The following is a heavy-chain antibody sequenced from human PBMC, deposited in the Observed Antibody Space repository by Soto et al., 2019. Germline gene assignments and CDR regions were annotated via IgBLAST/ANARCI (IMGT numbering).Heavy chain of an antibody. CDR2: IIPIFGTA. Sequence: SVKVSCKASGGTFSSYAISWVRQAPGQGLEWMGGIIPIFGTANYAQKFQGRVTITADESTSTAYMELSSLRSEDTAVYYCARESYYYDSSGYPPDYYYYRMDVWGQGTTVTVSS. D-gene: IGHD3-22*01. J-gene: IGHJ6*02. CDR3: ARESYYYDSSGYPPDYYYYRMDV. V-gene: IGHV1-69*13. CDR1: GGTFSSYA.